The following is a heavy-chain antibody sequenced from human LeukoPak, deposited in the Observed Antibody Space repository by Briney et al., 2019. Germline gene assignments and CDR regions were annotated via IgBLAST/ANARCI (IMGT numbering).Heavy chain of an antibody. V-gene: IGHV3-53*01. CDR2: LYSGGTA. CDR3: ARGRQCDY. CDR1: GFIVSSNY. Sequence: GGSLRLSCVASGFIVSSNYMNWVRQAPGKGLEWISILYSGGTASYADSVKGRFTISRDNSKNTLYLQMNSLRADDTAMYYCARGRQCDYWGQGTLVTVSS. D-gene: IGHD4-11*01. J-gene: IGHJ4*02.